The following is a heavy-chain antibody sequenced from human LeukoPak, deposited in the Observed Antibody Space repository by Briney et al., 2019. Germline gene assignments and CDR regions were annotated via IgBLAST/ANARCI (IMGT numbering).Heavy chain of an antibody. V-gene: IGHV4-4*07. CDR2: ISTSGST. CDR3: ARISVTGIDS. J-gene: IGHJ4*02. Sequence: KPSETLSLTCTVSGGSISSYYWSWIRQPAGKGLEWVGRISTSGSTNYNPSLKSRVTMSVDTSKNRFSLRLTSVTAADTAVYYCARISVTGIDSWGQGTLATVSS. CDR1: GGSISSYY. D-gene: IGHD2-21*02.